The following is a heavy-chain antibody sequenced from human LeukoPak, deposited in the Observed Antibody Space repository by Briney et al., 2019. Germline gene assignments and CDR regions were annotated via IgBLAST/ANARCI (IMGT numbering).Heavy chain of an antibody. Sequence: GGSLRLSCAASGFTFSSYAMSWVHQAPGKGLEWVSAISGSGGSTYYADSVKGRFTISRDDSKNTLYLQMNSLRAEDTAVYYCAKDGYCSSTSCSYNWFDPWGQGTLVTVSS. CDR2: ISGSGGST. J-gene: IGHJ5*02. V-gene: IGHV3-23*01. D-gene: IGHD2-2*01. CDR1: GFTFSSYA. CDR3: AKDGYCSSTSCSYNWFDP.